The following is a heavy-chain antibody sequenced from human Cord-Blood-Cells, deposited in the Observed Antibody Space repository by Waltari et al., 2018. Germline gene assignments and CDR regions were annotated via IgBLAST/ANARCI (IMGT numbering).Heavy chain of an antibody. CDR3: ATAGKGCSSTSCYTEFDY. D-gene: IGHD2-2*02. V-gene: IGHV1-24*01. CDR2: YVPEDGET. J-gene: IGHJ4*02. CDR1: GYTLTELS. Sequence: QVQLVQSGAEVKKPGASVKVSCKVSGYTLTELSMHWVRKAPGKGLEGMGGYVPEDGETTNEQKFQGRVTMTEYTSTDTAYMELSSLRSEDTAVYYCATAGKGCSSTSCYTEFDYWGQGTLVTVSS.